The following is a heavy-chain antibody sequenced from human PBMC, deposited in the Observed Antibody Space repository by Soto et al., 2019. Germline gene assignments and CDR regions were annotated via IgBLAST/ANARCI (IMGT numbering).Heavy chain of an antibody. Sequence: GGSLRLSCAASGFTFSNYAMSWVRQAPGSGLECVSVISGGGETTYYANSVKGRFTISRDNSKNTLYLQMSSLRAEDTALYFCAKDLSLNGGNTNGYYDYRGQGTRVTVSS. J-gene: IGHJ4*02. CDR2: ISGGGETT. V-gene: IGHV3-23*01. CDR1: GFTFSNYA. D-gene: IGHD2-15*01. CDR3: AKDLSLNGGNTNGYYDY.